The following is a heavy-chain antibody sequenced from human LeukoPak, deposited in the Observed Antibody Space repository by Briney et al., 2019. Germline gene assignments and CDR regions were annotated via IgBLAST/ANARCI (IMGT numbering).Heavy chain of an antibody. D-gene: IGHD6-13*01. CDR2: ISGSGGST. CDR3: AKGKAAAGLNDY. J-gene: IGHJ4*02. V-gene: IGHV3-23*01. Sequence: AISGSGGSTYYADSVKGRFTISRDNSKNTLYLQMNSLRAEDTAVYYCAKGKAAAGLNDYWGQGTLVTVSS.